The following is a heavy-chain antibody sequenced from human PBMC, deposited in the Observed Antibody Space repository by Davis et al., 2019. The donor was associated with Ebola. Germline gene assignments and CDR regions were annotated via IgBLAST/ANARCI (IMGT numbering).Heavy chain of an antibody. D-gene: IGHD4-11*01. J-gene: IGHJ4*02. V-gene: IGHV3-73*01. Sequence: GGSLRLSCAASGFTFSSYWMSWVRQAPGKGLEWVGRIRSKANSYATAYAASVKGRFTISRDDSKNTAYLQMNSLKTEDTAVYYCTTTTTASDYWGQGTLVTVSS. CDR3: TTTTTASDY. CDR2: IRSKANSYAT. CDR1: GFTFSSYW.